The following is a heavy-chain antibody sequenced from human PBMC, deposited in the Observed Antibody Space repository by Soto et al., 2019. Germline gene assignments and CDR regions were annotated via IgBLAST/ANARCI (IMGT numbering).Heavy chain of an antibody. D-gene: IGHD3-22*01. CDR2: ISGSGGST. V-gene: IGHV3-23*01. Sequence: GGLIRHPYAAAELTFVNYAMSWVIQNTGKGLEWVSAISGSGGSTYYADSVKGRFTISRDNSKNTLYLQMNSLRAEDTAVYYCAKDRSTFSGYPVNWGQGTLVTVSS. CDR1: ELTFVNYA. CDR3: AKDRSTFSGYPVN. J-gene: IGHJ4*02.